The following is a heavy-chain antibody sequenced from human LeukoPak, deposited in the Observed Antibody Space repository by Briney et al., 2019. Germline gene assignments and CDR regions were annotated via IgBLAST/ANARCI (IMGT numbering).Heavy chain of an antibody. Sequence: GGSLRLSCEGFGMTFSDYSMNSVRQAPGKGLEWISFISNGASTIYYAGSVKGRFTISRDNARNARYLQMTTLRGDDTPLYYCAGVDGTFSHNFYMDVWGKGSTVTVSS. J-gene: IGHJ6*03. CDR2: ISNGASTI. CDR1: GMTFSDYS. V-gene: IGHV3-48*03. D-gene: IGHD5-24*01. CDR3: AGVDGTFSHNFYMDV.